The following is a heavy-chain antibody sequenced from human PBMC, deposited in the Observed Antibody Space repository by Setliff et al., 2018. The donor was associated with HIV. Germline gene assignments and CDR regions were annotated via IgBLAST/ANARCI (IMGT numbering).Heavy chain of an antibody. Sequence: GASVKVSCKTSGYTFTGYHMHWVRQAPGQGLEWMGWINPNSGGTNDAQKFQGRVTMTRDTSISTAYMELSSLTSEDTAIYYCARLGVGYNTSWEHHFDFWGQGTMVTVSS. V-gene: IGHV1-2*02. CDR3: ARLGVGYNTSWEHHFDF. J-gene: IGHJ4*02. D-gene: IGHD1-26*01. CDR1: GYTFTGYH. CDR2: INPNSGGT.